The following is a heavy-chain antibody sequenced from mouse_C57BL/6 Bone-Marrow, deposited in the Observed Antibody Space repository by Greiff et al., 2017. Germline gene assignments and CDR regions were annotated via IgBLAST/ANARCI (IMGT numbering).Heavy chain of an antibody. CDR2: IYPGSGNT. Sequence: QVQLQQSGAELVRPGASVKLSCKASGYTFTDYYINWVKQRPGQGLEWIARIYPGSGNTYYNEKFKGKATLTAEKSSSTAYMQLSSLTSEDSAVYFCASGGSSRYWYVDVWDTGNTVTVSA. V-gene: IGHV1-76*01. J-gene: IGHJ1*03. CDR1: GYTFTDYY. CDR3: ASGGSSRYWYVDV. D-gene: IGHD1-1*01.